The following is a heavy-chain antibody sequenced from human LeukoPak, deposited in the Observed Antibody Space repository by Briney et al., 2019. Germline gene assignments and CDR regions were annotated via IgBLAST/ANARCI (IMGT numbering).Heavy chain of an antibody. CDR3: ARVETYYDFWSGYYKGAFDI. CDR1: GFTVSSNY. D-gene: IGHD3-3*01. J-gene: IGHJ3*02. V-gene: IGHV3-53*01. CDR2: IYSGGTT. Sequence: GGSLRLSCAASGFTVSSNYMSWVRQAPGKGLEWVSVIYSGGTTYYADSVKGRFTISRDNSKNTLYLQMNSLRAEDTAVYYCARVETYYDFWSGYYKGAFDIWGQGTMVTVSS.